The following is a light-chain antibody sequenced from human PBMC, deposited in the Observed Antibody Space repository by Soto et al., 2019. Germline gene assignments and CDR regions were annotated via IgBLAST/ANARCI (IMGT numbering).Light chain of an antibody. CDR2: DVN. CDR1: SSDVGGYNY. V-gene: IGLV2-14*03. CDR3: SSHTGRTAPYVV. J-gene: IGLJ3*02. Sequence: QSALTQPASVTASPGQSITISCAGTSSDVGGYNYVSWYQQHPGKAPKLIIYDVNSRPSGISTRFSGSKSGDTASLTISGLQADDEADYYCSSHTGRTAPYVVFGGGTKLTVL.